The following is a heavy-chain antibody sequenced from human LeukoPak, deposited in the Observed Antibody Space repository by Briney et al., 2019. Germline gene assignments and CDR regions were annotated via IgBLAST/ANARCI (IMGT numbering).Heavy chain of an antibody. D-gene: IGHD2-2*01. J-gene: IGHJ4*02. CDR1: GYSISSGYY. CDR2: IYRSGST. V-gene: IGHV4-38-2*02. CDR3: ARQTLSDTIDY. Sequence: SETLSLTCTVSGYSISSGYYWVWIRQPPGKGLEWIGSIYRSGSTNYNPSLKSRVTISVDTSNNQFSLKLSSVTATDTALYYCARQTLSDTIDYWGQGTLVTVSS.